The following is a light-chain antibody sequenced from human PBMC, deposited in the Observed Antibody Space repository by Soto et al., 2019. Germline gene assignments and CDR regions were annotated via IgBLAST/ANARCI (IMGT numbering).Light chain of an antibody. J-gene: IGKJ1*01. Sequence: EIVLTQSPGTLSLSPGERATLSCRASQNISSRYLAWYQQKPGQAPRLLISGASSRATGIPDRFSGSGSGTDFALTISSLEPEDSAVYYCQQRTNWPWTFGQGTKVDIK. CDR2: GAS. CDR3: QQRTNWPWT. CDR1: QNISSRY. V-gene: IGKV3D-20*02.